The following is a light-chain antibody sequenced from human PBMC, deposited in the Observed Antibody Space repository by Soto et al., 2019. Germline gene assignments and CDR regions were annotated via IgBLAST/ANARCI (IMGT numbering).Light chain of an antibody. CDR3: SSYTTGTTLV. V-gene: IGLV2-14*03. J-gene: IGLJ1*01. CDR2: DVT. Sequence: QSALTQPASVSGSPGQSITISCSGTSSDVGGYNFVSWYRQHPGKAPKLLIFDVTNRPSGVSYRFSGSKSGNTASLTISGLQAEDEADYYCSSYTTGTTLVFGTGTKVTVL. CDR1: SSDVGGYNF.